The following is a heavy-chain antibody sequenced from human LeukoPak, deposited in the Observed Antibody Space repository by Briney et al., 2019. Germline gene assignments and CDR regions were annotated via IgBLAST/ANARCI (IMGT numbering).Heavy chain of an antibody. CDR1: GCSFSSYA. Sequence: ASVTVSRKASGCSFSSYAINWLRPAPPQGLEWMGGVNLIFCTANYAHKLQDRGTIISDESTNTAYMKLSSLRAEDTAVYYCASKGLAAAEDWFDPWGQGTLVTVSS. V-gene: IGHV1-69*13. CDR3: ASKGLAAAEDWFDP. J-gene: IGHJ5*02. D-gene: IGHD6-13*01. CDR2: VNLIFCTA.